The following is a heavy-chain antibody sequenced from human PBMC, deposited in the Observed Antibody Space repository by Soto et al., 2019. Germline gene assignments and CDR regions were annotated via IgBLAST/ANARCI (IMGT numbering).Heavy chain of an antibody. J-gene: IGHJ5*02. CDR1: GGSISSGGYS. Sequence: SETLSLTCAVSGGSISSGGYSWSWIRQPPGKGLEWIGYIYYSGSTNYNPSLKSRVTISADTSKNQFSLKLSSVTAADTALYYCARRYSGTEDDNWFDPWGQGTLVTVSS. CDR3: ARRYSGTEDDNWFDP. CDR2: IYYSGST. V-gene: IGHV4-61*08. D-gene: IGHD1-26*01.